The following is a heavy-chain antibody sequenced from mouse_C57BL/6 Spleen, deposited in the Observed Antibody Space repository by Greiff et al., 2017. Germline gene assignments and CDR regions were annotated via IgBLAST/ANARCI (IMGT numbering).Heavy chain of an antibody. CDR1: GFSFNTYA. CDR2: IRSKSNNYAT. J-gene: IGHJ4*01. Sequence: EVQLQESGGGLVQPKGSLKLSCAASGFSFNTYAMNWVRQAPGKGLEWVARIRSKSNNYATYYADSVKDRFTISSDDSESMLYLQMNNLKTEDTAMYYCVRHRWLGYAMDYWGQGTSVTFSS. D-gene: IGHD2-3*01. V-gene: IGHV10-1*01. CDR3: VRHRWLGYAMDY.